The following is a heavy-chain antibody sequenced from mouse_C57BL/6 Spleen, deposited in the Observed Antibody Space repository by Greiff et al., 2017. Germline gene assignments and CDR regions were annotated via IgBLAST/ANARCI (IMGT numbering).Heavy chain of an antibody. D-gene: IGHD2-5*01. CDR2: INPNNGGT. Sequence: EVQLQQSGPELVKPGASVKISCKASGYTFTDYYMNWVKQSPGKSLEWIGDINPNNGGTSYNQKFKGKATLTVDKSSSTAYMERRSLTSEDSAVYYCAGGADYSNYDVRYAMDYWGQGTSVTVSS. CDR1: GYTFTDYY. V-gene: IGHV1-26*01. J-gene: IGHJ4*01. CDR3: AGGADYSNYDVRYAMDY.